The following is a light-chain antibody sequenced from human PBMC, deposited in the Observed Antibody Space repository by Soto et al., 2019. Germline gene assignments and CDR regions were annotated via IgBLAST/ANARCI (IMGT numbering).Light chain of an antibody. V-gene: IGKV3-15*01. CDR2: GAS. J-gene: IGKJ2*01. CDR3: QQYNNWPPYT. Sequence: EIVMTQSPATLSMSPGERATLSCRASQSVSSNLAWYQQKPGQAPRLLIYGASTRATGIPARFSVSGSVTEFTLSISSLQSEDFAVYYCQQYNNWPPYTFGQGTKLEIK. CDR1: QSVSSN.